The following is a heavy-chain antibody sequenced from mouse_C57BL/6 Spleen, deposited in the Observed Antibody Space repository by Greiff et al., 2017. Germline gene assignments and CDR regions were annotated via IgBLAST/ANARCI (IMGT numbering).Heavy chain of an antibody. CDR3: ARQGTGTGDY. J-gene: IGHJ2*01. CDR1: GYTFTSYW. CDR2: IDPSDSYT. V-gene: IGHV1-50*01. D-gene: IGHD4-1*01. Sequence: QVQLQQPGAELVKPGASVKLSCKASGYTFTSYWMQWVKQRPGQGLEWIGEIDPSDSYTNYNQKFKGKATVTVDTSSSTAYMQLSSLTSEDSAVYYCARQGTGTGDYWGQGTTLTVSS.